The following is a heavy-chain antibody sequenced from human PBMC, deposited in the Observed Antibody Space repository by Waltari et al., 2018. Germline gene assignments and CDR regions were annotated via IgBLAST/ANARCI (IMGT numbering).Heavy chain of an antibody. CDR3: ARGLRYSSSWYFDY. CDR2: IYYSGST. D-gene: IGHD6-13*01. J-gene: IGHJ4*02. V-gene: IGHV4-31*11. CDR1: GGSISRGGYY. Sequence: QVQLQESGPGLVKPSQTLSLTCAVSGGSISRGGYYWRWLRQHPGKGLEWIGYIYYSGSTYYNPSLKSRVTISVDTSKNQFSLKLSSVTAADTAVYYCARGLRYSSSWYFDYWGQGTLVTVSS.